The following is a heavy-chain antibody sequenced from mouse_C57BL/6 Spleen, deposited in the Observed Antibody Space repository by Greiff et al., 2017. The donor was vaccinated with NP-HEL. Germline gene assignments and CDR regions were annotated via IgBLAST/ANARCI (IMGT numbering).Heavy chain of an antibody. V-gene: IGHV1-80*01. Sequence: QVQLKESGAELVKPGASVKISCKASGYAFSSYWMNWVKQRPGKGLEWIGQIYPGDGDTNYNGKFKGKATLTADKSSSTAYMQLSSLTSEDSAVYFCAYDYDDAMDYWGQGTSVTVSS. CDR3: AYDYDDAMDY. CDR1: GYAFSSYW. J-gene: IGHJ4*01. D-gene: IGHD2-4*01. CDR2: IYPGDGDT.